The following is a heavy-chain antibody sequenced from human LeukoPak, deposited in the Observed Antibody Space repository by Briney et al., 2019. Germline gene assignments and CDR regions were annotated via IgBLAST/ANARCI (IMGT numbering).Heavy chain of an antibody. D-gene: IGHD3-22*01. CDR2: IYPSGDS. CDR3: ARGYDRNGYQSRGFDY. Sequence: KPSQTLSLTCTVSGGSISSGSFYWSWIRQTAGKGLEWIGRIYPSGDSQYSPSFRSRATISLDTRNQFSLKLSSVTAADTAVYFCARGYDRNGYQSRGFDYRGQGALVNVSS. V-gene: IGHV4-61*02. J-gene: IGHJ4*02. CDR1: GGSISSGSFY.